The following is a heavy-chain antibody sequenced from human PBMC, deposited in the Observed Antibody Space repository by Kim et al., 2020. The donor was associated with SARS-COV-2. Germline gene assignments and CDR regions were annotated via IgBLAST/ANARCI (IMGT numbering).Heavy chain of an antibody. CDR3: ARALNLYYGSVIDP. J-gene: IGHJ5*02. V-gene: IGHV5-51*06. D-gene: IGHD3-10*01. CDR2: INPGDSDT. Sequence: GESLKISCKGSGYSFTSYWLGRVRQMPGKGLEWMGIINPGDSDTTYSLSFQGQVTISADKSISTAYLQWSSLKASDTAMYYCARALNLYYGSVIDPWGQGTLVTVSS. CDR1: GYSFTSYW.